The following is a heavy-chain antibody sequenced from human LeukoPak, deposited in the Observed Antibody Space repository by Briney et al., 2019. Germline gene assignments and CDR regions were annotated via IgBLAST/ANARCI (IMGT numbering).Heavy chain of an antibody. J-gene: IGHJ4*02. Sequence: SETLSLTGTVSGDSVTNKNYYWGGIRQPPGKGLEWIGSIYYTGSTYYNPSLKSRVTISVDTSKNQFSLRLNSVTAADTAVYYCARVYGDPTLDYWGPGTLVTVSS. CDR1: GDSVTNKNYY. CDR2: IYYTGST. CDR3: ARVYGDPTLDY. V-gene: IGHV4-39*07. D-gene: IGHD4-17*01.